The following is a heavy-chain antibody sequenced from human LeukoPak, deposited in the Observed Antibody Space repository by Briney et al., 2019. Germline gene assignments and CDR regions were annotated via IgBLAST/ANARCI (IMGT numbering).Heavy chain of an antibody. D-gene: IGHD3-10*01. CDR3: VPRSRGMDV. J-gene: IGHJ6*02. CDR1: GFTFSYYG. CDR2: IWHDGGKR. Sequence: PGGSLRLSCAASGFTFSYYGMQWVRQAPGKGLEWVALIWHDGGKRYYADSVKGRFTISRDNSKNTLYLQMNSLRAEDTAVYYCVPRSRGMDVWGQGTTVIVSS. V-gene: IGHV3-33*01.